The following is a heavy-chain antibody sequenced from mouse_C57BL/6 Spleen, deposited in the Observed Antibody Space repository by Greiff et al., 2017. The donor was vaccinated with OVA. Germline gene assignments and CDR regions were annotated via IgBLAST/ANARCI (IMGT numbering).Heavy chain of an antibody. Sequence: VKLQQSGAELMKPGASVKLSCKATGYTFTGYWIEWVKQRPGHGLEWIGEILPGSGSINYNEKFKGNATLTADKSSNTAYMELSRLTTEDSAVYYCASYAGEDRDCDMDDWGKGTTVTVSS. CDR1: GYTFTGYW. J-gene: IGHJ4*01. CDR3: ASYAGEDRDCDMDD. D-gene: IGHD1-1*01. V-gene: IGHV1-9*01. CDR2: ILPGSGSI.